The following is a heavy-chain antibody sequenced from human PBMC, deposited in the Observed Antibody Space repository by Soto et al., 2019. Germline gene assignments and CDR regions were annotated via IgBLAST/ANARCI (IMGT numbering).Heavy chain of an antibody. CDR2: NSNSGMSI. Sequence: PGRSLRRSCAASGYTFKNHEMNWLPLAPGKGLEWIAYNSNSGMSIDYAESGRGRFSISRDNAMYSMYLHMNSLRTEDTAVYFCAREADISMFERDGMDVWGQGTAVTVSS. J-gene: IGHJ6*02. V-gene: IGHV3-48*03. CDR3: AREADISMFERDGMDV. D-gene: IGHD3-10*02. CDR1: GYTFKNHE.